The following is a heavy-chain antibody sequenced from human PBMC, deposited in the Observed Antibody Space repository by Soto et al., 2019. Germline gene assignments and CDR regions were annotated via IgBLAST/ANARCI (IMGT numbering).Heavy chain of an antibody. J-gene: IGHJ5*02. Sequence: PSETLSLTCTVSGGSISSGGYYWSWIRQHPGKGLEWIGYIYYSGSTYYNPSLKSRVTISVDTSKNQFSLKLSSVTAADTAVYYCARAEYGDSRRSFDPWGQGALVTVS. CDR3: ARAEYGDSRRSFDP. V-gene: IGHV4-31*03. CDR1: GGSISSGGYY. CDR2: IYYSGST. D-gene: IGHD4-17*01.